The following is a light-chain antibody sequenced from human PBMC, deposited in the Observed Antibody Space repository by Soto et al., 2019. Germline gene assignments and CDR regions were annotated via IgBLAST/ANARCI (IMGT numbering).Light chain of an antibody. Sequence: QLVLTQSPSASASVGASVKLTCTLSSGPSSYAIAWHQQQPEKAPRYLMKLNSDGSHNKGDGIPDRFSGSSSGAEHYLTISILQSEDEADYSCQTWGTGPHVVFGGGTKLTVL. CDR2: LNSDGSH. CDR1: SGPSSYA. J-gene: IGLJ2*01. CDR3: QTWGTGPHVV. V-gene: IGLV4-69*01.